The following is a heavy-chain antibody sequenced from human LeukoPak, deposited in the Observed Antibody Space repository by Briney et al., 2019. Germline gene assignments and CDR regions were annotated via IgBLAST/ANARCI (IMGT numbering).Heavy chain of an antibody. Sequence: SETLSLTCTVSGGSMSDYYWSFIRQPAGKGLEWIGRIHTSWTTYSNPSLKSRVTMSVDTSKNQFSLRLTSMTAADTAVYFCARGDYYDGGGRNWFDPWGQGTLVTVSS. V-gene: IGHV4-4*07. D-gene: IGHD3-16*01. CDR2: IHTSWTT. CDR1: GGSMSDYY. J-gene: IGHJ5*02. CDR3: ARGDYYDGGGRNWFDP.